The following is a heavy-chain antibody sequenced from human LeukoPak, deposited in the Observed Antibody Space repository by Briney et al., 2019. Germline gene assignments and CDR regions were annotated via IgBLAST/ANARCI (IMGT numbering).Heavy chain of an antibody. J-gene: IGHJ4*02. CDR3: ARGQQLYNRCCDY. V-gene: IGHV3-21*01. D-gene: IGHD2-2*02. CDR2: IRSSSSYI. CDR1: GYTISRYS. Sequence: GGSLRLSCAASGYTISRYSMNWVRKAQGKGLEWVSSIRSSSSYIYYADSVKGRFTINRDNAKNLLNLQRNTQRAEDTAVNYCARGQQLYNRCCDYWGEGTLVTVSA.